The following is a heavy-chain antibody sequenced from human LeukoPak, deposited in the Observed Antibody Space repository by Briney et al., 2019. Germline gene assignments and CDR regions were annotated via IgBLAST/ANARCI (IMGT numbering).Heavy chain of an antibody. V-gene: IGHV3-7*01. CDR2: IKQDGSEK. CDR1: GFTFSSYW. CDR3: ARDLAGPPQEAFDI. J-gene: IGHJ3*02. Sequence: GGSLRLSCAASGFTFSSYWMSWVRQAPGKGLEWVANIKQDGSEKHYVDSVTGRFTISRDNTKNSLYLQMNSLRADDTAVYYCARDLAGPPQEAFDIWGQGTMVTVSS.